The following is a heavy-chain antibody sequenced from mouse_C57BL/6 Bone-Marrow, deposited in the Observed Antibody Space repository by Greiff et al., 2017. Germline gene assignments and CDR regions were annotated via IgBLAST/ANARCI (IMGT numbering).Heavy chain of an antibody. J-gene: IGHJ4*01. V-gene: IGHV5-17*01. D-gene: IGHD1-1*01. Sequence: EVQLLESGAGLVKPGGSLKLSCAASGFTFSDYGMHWVRQAPEKGLEWVAYISSGSSTIYYADTVKGRFTITRDNAKNTLSLQMTSLTSEDTAMYYCACRSWYGSTYYAMDYWGQGTSVTVSS. CDR2: ISSGSSTI. CDR1: GFTFSDYG. CDR3: ACRSWYGSTYYAMDY.